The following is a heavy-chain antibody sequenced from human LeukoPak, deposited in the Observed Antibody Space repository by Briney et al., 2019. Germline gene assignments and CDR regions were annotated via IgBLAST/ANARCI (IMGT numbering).Heavy chain of an antibody. V-gene: IGHV3-48*01. Sequence: GGSLRDSCAASGFTLSTYSMNWVRQAPGKGLEWVSYISGSSGTIYYADSVKGRFTISRDNAKNSLYLQMNSLRAEDTAVYYCARRSEFGVLFCTDVWGEGTTVTVSS. D-gene: IGHD3-16*01. CDR2: ISGSSGTI. J-gene: IGHJ6*04. CDR1: GFTLSTYS. CDR3: ARRSEFGVLFCTDV.